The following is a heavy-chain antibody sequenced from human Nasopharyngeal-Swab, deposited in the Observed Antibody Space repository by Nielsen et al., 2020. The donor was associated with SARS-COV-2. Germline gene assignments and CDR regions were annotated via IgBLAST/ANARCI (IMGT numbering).Heavy chain of an antibody. CDR3: ARSKISPSSDYDSSGYYGSYGMDV. Sequence: GESLKISCAASGCIFTSYNMNLVRPAPAKGVEWVSSNSFSSSYIYYADSVKGRFTLSRDNAKKSLYLQMNSLRAEDSAVYYCARSKISPSSDYDSSGYYGSYGMDVWGQGTSVTVSS. CDR2: NSFSSSYI. J-gene: IGHJ6*02. CDR1: GCIFTSYN. D-gene: IGHD3-22*01. V-gene: IGHV3-21*01.